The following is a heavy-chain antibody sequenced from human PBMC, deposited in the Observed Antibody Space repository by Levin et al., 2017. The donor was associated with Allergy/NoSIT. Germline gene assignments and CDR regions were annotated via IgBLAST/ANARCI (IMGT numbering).Heavy chain of an antibody. CDR2: ISYDGSNK. J-gene: IGHJ4*02. CDR3: ARGPPLRYFEPTPFDY. V-gene: IGHV3-30-3*01. D-gene: IGHD3-9*01. CDR1: RFTFSSYT. Sequence: GESLKISCAASRFTFSSYTMHWVRQAPGKGLEWVAVISYDGSNKYYADSVKGRFTISRDNSKNTLYLQMNSLRAEDTAVYYCARGPPLRYFEPTPFDYWGQGTLVTVSS.